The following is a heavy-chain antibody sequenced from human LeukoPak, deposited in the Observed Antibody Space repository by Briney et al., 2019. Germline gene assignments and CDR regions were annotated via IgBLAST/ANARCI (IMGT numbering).Heavy chain of an antibody. CDR3: AKDRSGYDFWSGYSNWFDP. CDR1: GFTFCSYA. V-gene: IGHV3-23*01. D-gene: IGHD3-3*01. Sequence: GGSLRLSCAASGFTFCSYAMSWGRHAPGKGLEWVSAISGSGGSTYYADSVKGRFTISRDNSKNTLYLQMNSLRADDTAVYYCAKDRSGYDFWSGYSNWFDPWGQGTLVTVSS. J-gene: IGHJ5*02. CDR2: ISGSGGST.